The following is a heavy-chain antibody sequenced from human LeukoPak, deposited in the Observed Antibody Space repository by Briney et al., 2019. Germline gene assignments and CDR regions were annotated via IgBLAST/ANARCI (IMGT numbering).Heavy chain of an antibody. CDR2: ISWNSGSI. V-gene: IGHV3-9*01. D-gene: IGHD6-19*01. J-gene: IGHJ4*02. CDR1: GFTFDDYA. Sequence: GGSLRLSCAASGFTFDDYAMHWVRQAPGKGLEWVSGISWNSGSIGYADSVEGRFTISRDNAKNSLYLQMNSLRAEDTALYYCAKDFSRSIRGAGYWGQGTLVTVSS. CDR3: AKDFSRSIRGAGY.